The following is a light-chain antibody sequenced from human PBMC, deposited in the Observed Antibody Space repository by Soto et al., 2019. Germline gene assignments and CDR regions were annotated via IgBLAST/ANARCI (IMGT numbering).Light chain of an antibody. CDR2: DVS. CDR1: QSITTW. CDR3: QHYKMYSPWK. J-gene: IGKJ1*01. Sequence: DIQMTQSPSTVSAYVGDSVTITCRASQSITTWLAWYQQRPGKAPKLLIYDVSSLQSGVPSRFSGSGSGTEFTLTISSLQPDDFATYCCQHYKMYSPWKVGQGTKVDIK. V-gene: IGKV1-5*01.